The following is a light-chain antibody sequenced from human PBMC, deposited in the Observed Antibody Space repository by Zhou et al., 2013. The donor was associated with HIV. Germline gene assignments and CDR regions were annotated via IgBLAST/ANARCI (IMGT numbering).Light chain of an antibody. J-gene: IGKJ2*04. Sequence: DIQMTQSPSSLSASVGDRVTITCQASQDISDHLNWYQQKPGKAPELLIYAASSLQSGVPSRFSGSGSGTEFTLTISSLQPDDFATYYCQQYNTYPCSFGQGTKLEIK. CDR3: QQYNTYPCS. V-gene: IGKV1-16*01. CDR2: AAS. CDR1: QDISDH.